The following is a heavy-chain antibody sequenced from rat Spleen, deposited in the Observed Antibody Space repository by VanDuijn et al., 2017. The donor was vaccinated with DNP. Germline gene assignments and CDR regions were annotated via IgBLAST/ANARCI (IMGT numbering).Heavy chain of an antibody. V-gene: IGHV2-1*01. Sequence: QVQLKESGPGLVQPSQTLSLTCTVSGFSLISNRVHLVRQPPGMGLEWVGAIWSGGSTDYNSAIKSRLSITRDTSQCQVLLKMTSLQTADTAIYYCTRGGGGMDAWGQGTSVTVSS. CDR1: GFSLISNR. D-gene: IGHD1-11*01. J-gene: IGHJ4*01. CDR2: IWSGGST. CDR3: TRGGGGMDA.